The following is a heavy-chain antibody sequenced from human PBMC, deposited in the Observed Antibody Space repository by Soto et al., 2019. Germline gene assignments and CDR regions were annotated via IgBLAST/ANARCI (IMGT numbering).Heavy chain of an antibody. Sequence: SETLSLTCAVSGYSISSGYYWCFIRQPPGKGLEWIGSIYHSGSTYYNPSLKSRVTISVDTSKNQFSLKLSSVTAADTAVYYCARSGTGYSYGHGFDPWGQGTLVTVSS. CDR1: GYSISSGYY. V-gene: IGHV4-38-2*01. J-gene: IGHJ5*02. CDR3: ARSGTGYSYGHGFDP. D-gene: IGHD5-18*01. CDR2: IYHSGST.